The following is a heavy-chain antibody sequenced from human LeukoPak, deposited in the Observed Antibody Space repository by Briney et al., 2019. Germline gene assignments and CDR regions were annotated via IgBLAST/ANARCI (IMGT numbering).Heavy chain of an antibody. Sequence: GGSLRLSCAASGFTFSDYYMSWIRQAPGKGLEWVSYISSSGSTIYYADSVKGRFTISRDNAKNSLVLQSNNLRAEATAVYYCARDLGGLYYDFWSGYHKTLDYWGQGTLVTVSS. D-gene: IGHD3-3*01. CDR3: ARDLGGLYYDFWSGYHKTLDY. J-gene: IGHJ4*02. V-gene: IGHV3-11*01. CDR2: ISSSGSTI. CDR1: GFTFSDYY.